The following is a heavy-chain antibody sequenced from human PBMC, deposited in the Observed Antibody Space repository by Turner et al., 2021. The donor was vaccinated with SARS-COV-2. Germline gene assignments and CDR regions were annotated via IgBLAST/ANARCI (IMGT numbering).Heavy chain of an antibody. J-gene: IGHJ4*02. V-gene: IGHV1-2*02. CDR2: INPNSGGT. CDR3: ARSVSWLQSLTVDY. D-gene: IGHD5-12*01. CDR1: GYTFAGYY. Sequence: VQLVQSGAAVTKPGASVKVSCKASGYTFAGYYIHWVRQAPGKGLKWMGWINPNSGGTNYAQRFQGGVTITGDTYSSTAYMELSTMRSDDTAEYCCARSVSWLQSLTVDYWGQGTLVTVSS.